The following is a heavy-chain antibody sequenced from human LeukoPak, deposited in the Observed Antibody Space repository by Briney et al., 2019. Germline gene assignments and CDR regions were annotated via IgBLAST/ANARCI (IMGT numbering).Heavy chain of an antibody. CDR2: IKQDGSEK. CDR3: ARASDPWLQLT. V-gene: IGHV3-7*05. J-gene: IGHJ5*02. CDR1: GCTFSNYW. D-gene: IGHD5-24*01. Sequence: GGSLRLSCAASGCTFSNYWMIWVRQAPGKGLEWVGNIKQDGSEKRYADSVRGRFSISRDNAQTSLYLQMNSLRAEDTAVYYCARASDPWLQLTWGQGTLVTVSS.